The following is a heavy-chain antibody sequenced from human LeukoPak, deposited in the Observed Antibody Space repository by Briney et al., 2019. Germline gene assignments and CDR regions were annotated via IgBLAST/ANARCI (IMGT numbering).Heavy chain of an antibody. D-gene: IGHD2-15*01. Sequence: GGSLRLSCAASGFTFSSYAMHWVRQAPGKGLEWVAVISYDGSNKYYADSVKGRFTISRDNSKNTLYLQMNSLRAVDTAVYYCARDKSCSGGSCYYFDYWGQGTLVTVSS. V-gene: IGHV3-30-3*01. CDR2: ISYDGSNK. CDR1: GFTFSSYA. CDR3: ARDKSCSGGSCYYFDY. J-gene: IGHJ4*02.